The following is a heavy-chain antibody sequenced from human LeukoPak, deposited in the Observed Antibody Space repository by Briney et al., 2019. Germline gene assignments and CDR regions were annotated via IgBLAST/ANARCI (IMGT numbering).Heavy chain of an antibody. D-gene: IGHD3-10*01. J-gene: IGHJ4*02. CDR3: ARKRHGGPFDY. Sequence: PSETLSLTCTVSGGSISSFYWSWIRQPPGKGLEWVGYIYYIGSTNYNPSLNSRVTISLDTSKNQFSLKLNSVTAADTAVYYCARKRHGGPFDYWGQGTLVTVSS. CDR1: GGSISSFY. CDR2: IYYIGST. V-gene: IGHV4-59*01.